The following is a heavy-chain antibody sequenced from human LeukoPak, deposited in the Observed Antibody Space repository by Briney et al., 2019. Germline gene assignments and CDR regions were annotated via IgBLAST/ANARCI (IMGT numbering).Heavy chain of an antibody. CDR3: ARKISGGQRILDY. V-gene: IGHV4-34*01. CDR1: SGSFSGYY. D-gene: IGHD2-15*01. CDR2: INHSGST. Sequence: SETLSLTCAVYSGSFSGYYWSWIRQPPGEGLEWIGEINHSGSTNYNPSLKSRVTISVDTSKNQFSLKLSSVTAADTAVYYCARKISGGQRILDYWGQGTLVTVSS. J-gene: IGHJ4*02.